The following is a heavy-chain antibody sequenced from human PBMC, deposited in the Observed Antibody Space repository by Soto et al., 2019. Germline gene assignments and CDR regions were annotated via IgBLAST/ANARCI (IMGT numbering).Heavy chain of an antibody. CDR2: ISYDGSNK. CDR3: VAGSGAFDI. J-gene: IGHJ3*02. D-gene: IGHD6-19*01. Sequence: QVQLVESGGGVVQPGRSLRLSCAASGFTFSSYAMHWVRQAPGKGLEWVAVISYDGSNKYYADSVKGRFTISRDNSKNTLYLQMNSLRAEDTAVYYGVAGSGAFDIWGQGTMVTVSS. CDR1: GFTFSSYA. V-gene: IGHV3-30-3*01.